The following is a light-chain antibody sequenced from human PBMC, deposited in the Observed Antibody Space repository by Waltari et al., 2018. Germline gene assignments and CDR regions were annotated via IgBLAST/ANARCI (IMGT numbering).Light chain of an antibody. Sequence: DFVMTQSPDPLAVSLGERATINCKSSRSVLYSSNNKNYLAWYQQKPRQPPKLLIYWASTRESGVPDRFSGSGSATDFTLTISSLQAEDVAVYYCQQYYRAPQTFGQGTKVEIK. J-gene: IGKJ1*01. CDR3: QQYYRAPQT. V-gene: IGKV4-1*01. CDR1: RSVLYSSNNKNY. CDR2: WAS.